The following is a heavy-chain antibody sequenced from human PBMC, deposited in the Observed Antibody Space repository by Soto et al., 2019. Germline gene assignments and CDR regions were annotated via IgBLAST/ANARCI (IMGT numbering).Heavy chain of an antibody. J-gene: IGHJ4*02. CDR1: GFTFNSNA. D-gene: IGHD2-15*01. V-gene: IGHV3-30*04. Sequence: QEQLVESGGDVVQPGRSLRLSCAASGFTFNSNAMHWVRQAPGKGLEWVAVISYDGRVQQYTDSVEGRFTISRHDSKNLFYLQMNRLRDEDTALVYFARDKIQGGPHLLDSWGQGTLVTVSS. CDR3: ARDKIQGGPHLLDS. CDR2: ISYDGRVQ.